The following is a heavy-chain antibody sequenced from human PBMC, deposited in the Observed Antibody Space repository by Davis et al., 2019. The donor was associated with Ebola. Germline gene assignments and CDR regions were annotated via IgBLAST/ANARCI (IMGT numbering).Heavy chain of an antibody. CDR1: GFTFTPYA. J-gene: IGHJ4*02. CDR3: AKGGYFDSLEIDS. D-gene: IGHD3-9*01. CDR2: LSYSGGST. Sequence: GESLKISCAASGFTFTPYALRWVRQAPGQGLAWVSTLSYSGGSTYYADSVKGRFTISRDNSKNKLYLQMNSLRAEDTAVYYCAKGGYFDSLEIDSWGQGTLVTVSS. V-gene: IGHV3-23*01.